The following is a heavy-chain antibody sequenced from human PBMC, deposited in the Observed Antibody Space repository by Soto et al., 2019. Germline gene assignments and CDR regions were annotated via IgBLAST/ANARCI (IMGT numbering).Heavy chain of an antibody. V-gene: IGHV3-53*01. CDR3: ARENTAMVLDH. CDR1: GLTVSSNY. CDR2: IYSGGTT. Sequence: PXVSLRLFCAASGLTVSSNYMTWVRQAPGKGLEWVSVIYSGGTTYYADSVNGRFTISRDNSKNTLYLQMNSLRAEDTAVYYCARENTAMVLDHWGQGTLVTVS. D-gene: IGHD5-18*01. J-gene: IGHJ4*02.